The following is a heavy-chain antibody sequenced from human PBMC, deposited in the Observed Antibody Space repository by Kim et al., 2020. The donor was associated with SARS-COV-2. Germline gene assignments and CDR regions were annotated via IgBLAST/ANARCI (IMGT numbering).Heavy chain of an antibody. Sequence: SETLSLTCAVYGGSFSGYYWSWIRQPPGKGLEWIGEINHSGSTNYNPSLKSRVTISVDTSKNQFSLKLSSVTAADTAVYYCARVGRRGPWIMVNYYYYGMDVWGQGTTVTVSS. CDR1: GGSFSGYY. V-gene: IGHV4-34*01. D-gene: IGHD2-8*01. J-gene: IGHJ6*02. CDR2: INHSGST. CDR3: ARVGRRGPWIMVNYYYYGMDV.